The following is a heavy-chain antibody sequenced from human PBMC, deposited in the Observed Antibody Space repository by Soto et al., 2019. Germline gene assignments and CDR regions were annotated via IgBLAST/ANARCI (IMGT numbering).Heavy chain of an antibody. V-gene: IGHV3-23*01. Sequence: GGSLRLSCAASGFPFSSNTMSWVRQAPGKGLEWVSTIDRSDGITYYADSVKGRFTISRDNYQNTVYLQMNSLRAEDTDVYYCAKLGVRKNPVNIDAFDIWGQGKMVTVSS. CDR3: AKLGVRKNPVNIDAFDI. CDR2: IDRSDGIT. D-gene: IGHD3-10*01. CDR1: GFPFSSNT. J-gene: IGHJ3*02.